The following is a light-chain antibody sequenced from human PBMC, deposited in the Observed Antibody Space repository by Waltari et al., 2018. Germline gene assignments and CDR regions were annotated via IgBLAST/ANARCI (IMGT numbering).Light chain of an antibody. CDR1: QSVSIN. V-gene: IGKV3-15*01. Sequence: EVVMTQSPATLSVSPGERATLSCRASQSVSINLDWYQQKPGQAPRLLIYGASTRATGVPARFSCSGSVTEFTLTISSLQSEDFAVYYCQQFNDWPRTFGHGTKVEIK. CDR3: QQFNDWPRT. J-gene: IGKJ1*01. CDR2: GAS.